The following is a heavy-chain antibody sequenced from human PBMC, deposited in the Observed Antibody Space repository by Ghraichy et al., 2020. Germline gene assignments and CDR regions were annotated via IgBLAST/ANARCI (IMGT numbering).Heavy chain of an antibody. CDR2: ISGSGDNT. D-gene: IGHD3-16*01. Sequence: ETLSLTCAASGFTFTTYAMSWVRQAPGKGLEWVSAISGSGDNTFYADSVKGRFTISRDNSKNTLYLQVNSLRAEDTAVYYCAKRNGRISPVWYFDYWGQGTLVTVSS. J-gene: IGHJ4*02. CDR3: AKRNGRISPVWYFDY. CDR1: GFTFTTYA. V-gene: IGHV3-23*01.